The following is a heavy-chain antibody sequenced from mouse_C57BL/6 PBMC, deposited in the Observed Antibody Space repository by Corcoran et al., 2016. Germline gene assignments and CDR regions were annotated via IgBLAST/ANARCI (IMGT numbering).Heavy chain of an antibody. CDR3: AIDYDVGFAY. V-gene: IGHV1-85*01. CDR1: GYTFTSYD. J-gene: IGHJ3*01. CDR2: IYPRDGST. Sequence: QVQLQQSGPELVKPGASVKLSCKASGYTFTSYDINWVKQRPGQGLEWIEWIYPRDGSTKYNEKFKGKATLTVDTSSSTAYMELHSLTSEDSAVYFCAIDYDVGFAYWGQGTLVTVSA. D-gene: IGHD2-4*01.